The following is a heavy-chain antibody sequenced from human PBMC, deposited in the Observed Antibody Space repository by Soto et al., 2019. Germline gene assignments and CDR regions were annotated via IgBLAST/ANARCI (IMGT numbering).Heavy chain of an antibody. J-gene: IGHJ4*02. CDR3: ARGNDYYDSSGYY. V-gene: IGHV4-34*01. D-gene: IGHD3-22*01. CDR2: INHSGST. CDR1: GGSLSGYY. Sequence: SETLSLNCAVCGGSLSGYYWNWIRQPPGKGLEWIGEINHSGSTNYNPSLKSRVTISVDTSKNQFSLKLSSVTAADTAVYYCARGNDYYDSSGYYWGQGTLVTVSS.